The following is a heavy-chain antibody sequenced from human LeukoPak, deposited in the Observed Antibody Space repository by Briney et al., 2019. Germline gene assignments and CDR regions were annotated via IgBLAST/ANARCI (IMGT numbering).Heavy chain of an antibody. Sequence: GGSLRLSCAASGFTFSSYGMHWVRQAPGKGLEWVAVISYDGSNKYYADSVKGRFTISRDNYKNTPYLQMNSLRSEDTAVYYCARPYYYGSSGYYFDAFDVWGQGTLVTVSS. CDR1: GFTFSSYG. CDR3: ARPYYYGSSGYYFDAFDV. CDR2: ISYDGSNK. J-gene: IGHJ3*01. V-gene: IGHV3-30*03. D-gene: IGHD3-22*01.